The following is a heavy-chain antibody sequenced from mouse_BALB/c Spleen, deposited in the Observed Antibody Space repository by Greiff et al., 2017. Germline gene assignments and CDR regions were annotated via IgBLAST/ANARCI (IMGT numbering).Heavy chain of an antibody. V-gene: IGHV5-2*01. J-gene: IGHJ4*01. D-gene: IGHD2-12*01. CDR3: ARHYDDGAMDY. CDR1: EYEFPSHD. Sequence: EVKLMESGGGLVQPGESLKLSCESNEYEFPSHDMSWVRKTPEKRLELVAAINSDGGSTYYPDTMERRFIISRDNTKKTLYLQRSSLRSEDTALYYFARHYDDGAMDYWGQGTSVTVSS. CDR2: INSDGGST.